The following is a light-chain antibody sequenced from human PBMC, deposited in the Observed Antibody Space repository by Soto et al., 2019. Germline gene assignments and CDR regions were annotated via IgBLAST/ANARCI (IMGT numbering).Light chain of an antibody. CDR1: QSIRNW. V-gene: IGKV1-5*03. J-gene: IGKJ5*01. CDR2: QAS. CDR3: QQGYSNPIT. Sequence: DIQMTQSPSTLSASVGDIVTITFRASQSIRNWLAWYQQKPGKAPKLLIHQASTLQSGVPSRFSGSGSGTDFTLTITSLQPEDFATYYCQQGYSNPITFGQGTRLEIK.